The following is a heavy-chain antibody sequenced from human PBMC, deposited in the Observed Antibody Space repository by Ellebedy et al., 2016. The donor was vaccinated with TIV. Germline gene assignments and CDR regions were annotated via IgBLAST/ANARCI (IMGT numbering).Heavy chain of an antibody. CDR1: GFTFDDYA. V-gene: IGHV3-9*01. CDR3: AKARSLGCSGGTCLSYYYYMDV. J-gene: IGHJ6*03. Sequence: SLKISXAASGFTFDDYAMHWVRQAPGKGLEWVSGISWNSGSIGYADSVKGRFTISRDNAKNSLYLQMNSLRAEDTAVYYCAKARSLGCSGGTCLSYYYYMDVWGKGTTVTVSS. D-gene: IGHD2-15*01. CDR2: ISWNSGSI.